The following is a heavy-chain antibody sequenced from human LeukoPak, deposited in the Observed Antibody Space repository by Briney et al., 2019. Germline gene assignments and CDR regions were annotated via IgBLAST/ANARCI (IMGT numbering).Heavy chain of an antibody. CDR1: GGSISSYY. CDR2: IYTSGST. J-gene: IGHJ4*02. D-gene: IGHD3-10*01. CDR3: ARAWGFGESLDY. V-gene: IGHV4-4*07. Sequence: SETLSLTCTVSGGSISSYYWSWIRHPAGKGLEWIGRIYTSGSTNYNPSLKSRVTISVDKSKNQFSLKLSSVTAADTAVHYCARAWGFGESLDYWGQGTLVTVSS.